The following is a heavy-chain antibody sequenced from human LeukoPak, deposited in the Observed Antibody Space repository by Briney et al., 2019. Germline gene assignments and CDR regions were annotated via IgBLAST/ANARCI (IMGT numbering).Heavy chain of an antibody. J-gene: IGHJ5*02. CDR2: IYYSGST. CDR1: GGSISSHY. CDR3: TREPAARNGWFDL. D-gene: IGHD2-2*01. Sequence: SGTLSLTCTVSGGSISSHYWSWIRQPPGKGLEWVGSIYYSGSTNYNPSVKSRATMSLDTAKNQFYLKLSSLTAADTAVYYCTREPAARNGWFDLWGQGTLVTVSS. V-gene: IGHV4-59*11.